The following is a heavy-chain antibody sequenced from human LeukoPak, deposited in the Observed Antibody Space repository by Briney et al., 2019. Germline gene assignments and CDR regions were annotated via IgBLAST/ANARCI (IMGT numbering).Heavy chain of an antibody. CDR2: IYSSGST. V-gene: IGHV4-61*02. Sequence: SETLSLTCTVSGGSISSDSYFWSWIRQPAGKGLEWIGRIYSSGSTNYNPSLKSRVTISMDTSKNQFSLNLTSVTAADTAVYYCARGAFDLWGRGTLVTVSS. CDR1: GGSISSDSYF. J-gene: IGHJ2*01. CDR3: ARGAFDL.